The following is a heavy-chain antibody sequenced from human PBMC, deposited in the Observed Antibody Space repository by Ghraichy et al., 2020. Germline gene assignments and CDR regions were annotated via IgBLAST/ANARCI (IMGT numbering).Heavy chain of an antibody. V-gene: IGHV4-59*01. D-gene: IGHD3-22*01. CDR1: GGSISSYY. Sequence: SETLSLTCTVSGGSISSYYWSWIRQPPGKGLEWIGYIYYSGSTNYNPSLKSRVTISVDTSKNQFSLKLSSVTAAVTAVYYCARAGEWLLLRRRAFDIWGQGTMVTVSS. J-gene: IGHJ3*02. CDR3: ARAGEWLLLRRRAFDI. CDR2: IYYSGST.